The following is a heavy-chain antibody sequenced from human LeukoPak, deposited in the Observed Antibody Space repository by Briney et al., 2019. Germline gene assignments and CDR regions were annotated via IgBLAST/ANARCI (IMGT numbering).Heavy chain of an antibody. CDR1: GFTFTSYA. CDR2: ISGSGGST. V-gene: IGHV3-23*01. CDR3: AKVGIAVAGHFDY. Sequence: GGSLRLSCAASGFTFTSYAMSWVRQAPGKGLEWVSAISGSGGSTYYGDSVKGRFTISRDSSKNAMYLQMNSLRAEDTAVYYCAKVGIAVAGHFDYWGQGTLVTVSS. J-gene: IGHJ4*02. D-gene: IGHD6-19*01.